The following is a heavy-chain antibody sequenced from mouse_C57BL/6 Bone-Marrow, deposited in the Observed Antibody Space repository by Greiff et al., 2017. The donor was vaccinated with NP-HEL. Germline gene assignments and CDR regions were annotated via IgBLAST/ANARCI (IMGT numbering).Heavy chain of an antibody. CDR1: GYTFTSYG. CDR3: ARLVDGSSYNWYCDV. V-gene: IGHV1-81*01. CDR2: IYPRSGNT. J-gene: IGHJ1*03. D-gene: IGHD1-1*01. Sequence: VKLQESGAELARPGASVKLSCKASGYTFTSYGISWVKQRTGQGLEWIGEIYPRSGNTYYNEKFKGKATLTADKSSSTAYMELRSLTSEDSAVYFCARLVDGSSYNWYCDVWGTGTTVTVSS.